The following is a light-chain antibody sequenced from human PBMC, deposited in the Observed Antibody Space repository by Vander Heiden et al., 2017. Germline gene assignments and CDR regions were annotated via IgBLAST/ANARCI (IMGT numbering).Light chain of an antibody. CDR2: GAF. CDR3: QQDNNCPYT. J-gene: IGKJ2*01. CDR1: HSVRMN. V-gene: IGKV3-15*01. Sequence: EIVMTQSPATLSGSAGEIATLSCRASHSVRMNLALYQQNPGQAPRLLIYGAFTRATGIPAMFSGSGSGTEFTLTISRLQSADFAVSYCQQDNNCPYTFGQGTKLDIK.